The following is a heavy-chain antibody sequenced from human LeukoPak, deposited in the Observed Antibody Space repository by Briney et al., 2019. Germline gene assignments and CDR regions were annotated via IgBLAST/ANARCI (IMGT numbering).Heavy chain of an antibody. V-gene: IGHV3-15*05. CDR2: IKTKTDGGAT. J-gene: IGHJ4*02. Sequence: GGSLRLSCAASGFNFNNAWMSWVRQAPGKGLEWVGRIKTKTDGGATDYAAPVNGRFTISRDDSKSTLYLEMNSLTTEDTAVYWCTTITMVSHFDHWGQGTLVTVSS. D-gene: IGHD3-10*01. CDR1: GFNFNNAW. CDR3: TTITMVSHFDH.